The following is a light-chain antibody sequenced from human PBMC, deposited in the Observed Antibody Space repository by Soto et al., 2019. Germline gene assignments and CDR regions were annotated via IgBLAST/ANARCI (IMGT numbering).Light chain of an antibody. Sequence: QSALTQPPSASGSPGQSVTISCTGTSSDVGGYNYVSWYQQHPGKAPKLMIYEVSKRPSGVPDRFSCSKSGNTASLTVCGLQAEDEAHYYCSSYAGSNNLGVFGTGTKLTVL. CDR3: SSYAGSNNLGV. V-gene: IGLV2-8*01. J-gene: IGLJ1*01. CDR2: EVS. CDR1: SSDVGGYNY.